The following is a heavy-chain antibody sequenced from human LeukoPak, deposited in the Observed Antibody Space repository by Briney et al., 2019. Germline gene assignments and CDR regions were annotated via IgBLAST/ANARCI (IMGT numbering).Heavy chain of an antibody. D-gene: IGHD3-3*01. CDR1: GGSFSGYY. CDR2: INHSGST. J-gene: IGHJ5*02. Sequence: PSETLSLTCAVYGGSFSGYYWSWIRQPPGKGLEWIGEINHSGSTNYNPSLKSRVTISVDTSKNQFSLKPSSVTAADTAVYYCARRPRFTIFGVVKRGFDPWGQGTLVTVSS. V-gene: IGHV4-34*01. CDR3: ARRPRFTIFGVVKRGFDP.